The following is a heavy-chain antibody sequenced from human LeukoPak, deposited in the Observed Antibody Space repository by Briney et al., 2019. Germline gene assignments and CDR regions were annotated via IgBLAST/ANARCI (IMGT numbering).Heavy chain of an antibody. CDR3: AREEMATMNWFDP. V-gene: IGHV4-30-4*08. J-gene: IGHJ5*02. Sequence: SQTLSLTCTVSGGSISSGDYYWSWIRQPPGKGLEWIGYIYYSGSTYYNPSLNSRVTISVDTSKNQFSLKLSSVTAADTAVYYCAREEMATMNWFDPWGQGTLVTVSS. CDR1: GGSISSGDYY. D-gene: IGHD5-24*01. CDR2: IYYSGST.